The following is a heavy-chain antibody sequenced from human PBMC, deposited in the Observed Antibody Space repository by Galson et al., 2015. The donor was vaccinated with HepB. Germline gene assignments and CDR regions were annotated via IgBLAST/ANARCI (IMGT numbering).Heavy chain of an antibody. Sequence: TLSLTCSVSGGSINSGGYYWSWIRQHPGKGLEWIGYISYSGITYYNPSLRSRVTISLDTSKNQFSLSLSSLTAADTAVFYCARDSEPPYSSSSGAHYYNGMDVWGQGTTVTVSS. CDR2: ISYSGIT. CDR1: GGSINSGGYY. D-gene: IGHD6-6*01. V-gene: IGHV4-31*03. CDR3: ARDSEPPYSSSSGAHYYNGMDV. J-gene: IGHJ6*02.